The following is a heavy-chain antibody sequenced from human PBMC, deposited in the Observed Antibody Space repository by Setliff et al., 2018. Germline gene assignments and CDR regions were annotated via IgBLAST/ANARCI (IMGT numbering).Heavy chain of an antibody. CDR2: INTKTGNP. J-gene: IGHJ6*03. V-gene: IGHV7-4-1*02. D-gene: IGHD3-10*01. Sequence: ASVKVSCKASGYTFTSYGISWVRQAPGQGLEWMGWINTKTGNPTYAQDFTGRLVFSLDTSVSTAYLHISGLKAEDTAVYYCARASRFGTVVYKGDYYMDVWGKGTTVTVSS. CDR3: ARASRFGTVVYKGDYYMDV. CDR1: GYTFTSYG.